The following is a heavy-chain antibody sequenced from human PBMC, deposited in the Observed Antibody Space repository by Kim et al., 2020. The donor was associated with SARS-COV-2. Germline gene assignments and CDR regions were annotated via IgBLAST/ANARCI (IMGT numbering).Heavy chain of an antibody. V-gene: IGHV3-30*18. Sequence: GGSLRLSCAASGFTFSSYGMHWVRQAPGKGLEWVAIISYDGSNKYYADSVKGRFTIFRDNSKNTLYLQMNSLRAEDTAVYYCAKDLLGVGYGNPDYWGQG. D-gene: IGHD5-12*01. CDR1: GFTFSSYG. J-gene: IGHJ4*02. CDR2: ISYDGSNK. CDR3: AKDLLGVGYGNPDY.